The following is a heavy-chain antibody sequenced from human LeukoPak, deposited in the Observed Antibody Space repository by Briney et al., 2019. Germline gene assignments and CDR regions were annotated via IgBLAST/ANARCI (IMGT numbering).Heavy chain of an antibody. CDR3: ARDPSSSGWYGYYFDY. V-gene: IGHV3-48*04. J-gene: IGHJ4*02. CDR1: GFTFSSYS. CDR2: ISSSSSTI. Sequence: GGSLRLSCAASGFTFSSYSMNWVRQAPGKGLEWVSYISSSSSTIYYADSVKGRFTISRDNAKNSLYLQMNSLRAEDTAAYYCARDPSSSGWYGYYFDYWGQGTLVSVSS. D-gene: IGHD6-19*01.